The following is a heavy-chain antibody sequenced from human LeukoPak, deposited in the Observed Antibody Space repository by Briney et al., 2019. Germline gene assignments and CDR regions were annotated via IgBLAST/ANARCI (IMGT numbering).Heavy chain of an antibody. CDR2: ISYDGSNK. V-gene: IGHV3-30*18. D-gene: IGHD6-6*01. J-gene: IGHJ2*01. Sequence: GGSLRLSCAASGFTFSSYGMHWVRQAPGKGLEWVAVISYDGSNKYYADSVKGRFTISRDNSKNTLYLQMNSLRAEDTAVYYCAKASDEDWYFDLWGRGTLVTVSS. CDR3: AKASDEDWYFDL. CDR1: GFTFSSYG.